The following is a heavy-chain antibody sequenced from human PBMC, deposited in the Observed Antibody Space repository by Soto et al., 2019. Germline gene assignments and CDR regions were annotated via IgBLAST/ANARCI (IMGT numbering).Heavy chain of an antibody. D-gene: IGHD6-13*01. V-gene: IGHV1-8*01. CDR1: GYTFTSYD. J-gene: IGHJ6*02. CDR2: MNPNSGNT. CDR3: ARDSRVAAAGLYYYYGMDV. Sequence: ASVKVSCKASGYTFTSYDISWVRQATGQGLEWMGWMNPNSGNTGYAQKFQGRVTMTRNTSISTAYMELSSLRSEDTAVYYCARDSRVAAAGLYYYYGMDVWGQGTTVTVSS.